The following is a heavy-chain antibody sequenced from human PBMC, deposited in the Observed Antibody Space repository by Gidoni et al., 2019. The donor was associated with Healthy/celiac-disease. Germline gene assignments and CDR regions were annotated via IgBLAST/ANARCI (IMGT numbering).Heavy chain of an antibody. Sequence: EVQLVESGGGLVQPGRSLRLSCAASGFTFAYYAMHWVRQAPGKGLEWVSGISWNSGSIGYADSVKGRFTISRDNAKNSLYLQMNSLRAEDTALYYCAKAYYYDSSGYLDYWGQGTLVTVSS. CDR2: ISWNSGSI. CDR1: GFTFAYYA. CDR3: AKAYYYDSSGYLDY. V-gene: IGHV3-9*01. J-gene: IGHJ4*02. D-gene: IGHD3-22*01.